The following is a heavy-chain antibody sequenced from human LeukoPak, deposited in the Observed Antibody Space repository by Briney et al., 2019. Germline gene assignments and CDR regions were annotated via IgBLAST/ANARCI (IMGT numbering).Heavy chain of an antibody. D-gene: IGHD6-13*01. V-gene: IGHV4-30-2*01. Sequence: SETLSLTCTVSGGSISSGGYYWSWIRQPPGKGLEWIGYIYHSGSTYYNPSLKSRVTISVDRSKNQFSLKLSSVTAADTAVYYCAREVKDSSSWTFDYWGQGTLVTVSS. CDR3: AREVKDSSSWTFDY. CDR2: IYHSGST. J-gene: IGHJ4*02. CDR1: GGSISSGGYY.